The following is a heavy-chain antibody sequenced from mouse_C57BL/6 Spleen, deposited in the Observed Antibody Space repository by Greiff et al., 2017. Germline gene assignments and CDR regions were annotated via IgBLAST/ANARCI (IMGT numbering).Heavy chain of an antibody. CDR1: GYTFTSYG. CDR2: IYPRSGNT. CDR3: ARWGTGKDYFDY. J-gene: IGHJ2*01. Sequence: QVQLKQSGAELARPGASVKLSCKASGYTFTSYGISWVKQRTGQGLEWIGEIYPRSGNTYYNEKFKGKATLTADKSSSTAYMELRSLTSEDSAVYFCARWGTGKDYFDYWGQGTTLTVSS. V-gene: IGHV1-81*01. D-gene: IGHD4-1*01.